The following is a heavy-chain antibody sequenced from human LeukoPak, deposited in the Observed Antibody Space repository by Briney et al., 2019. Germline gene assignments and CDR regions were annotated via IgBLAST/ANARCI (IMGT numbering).Heavy chain of an antibody. D-gene: IGHD4-17*01. CDR3: ARLKFMTTVVTPLR. CDR1: GGSISSSSYY. V-gene: IGHV4-39*01. Sequence: PSETLSLTCTVSGGSISSSSYYWGWIRQPPGTGLEWIGSIYYSGSTYYNPSLKSRVTISVDTSKNQSSLKLSSVTAADTAVYYCARLKFMTTVVTPLRWGQGTLVTVSS. J-gene: IGHJ4*02. CDR2: IYYSGST.